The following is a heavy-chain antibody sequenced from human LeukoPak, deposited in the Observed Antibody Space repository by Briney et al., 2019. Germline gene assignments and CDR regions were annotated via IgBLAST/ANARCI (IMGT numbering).Heavy chain of an antibody. CDR1: GGTFSSYA. V-gene: IGHV1-69*13. D-gene: IGHD2-15*01. CDR3: ARTPELLLRVGYFQH. J-gene: IGHJ1*01. Sequence: ASVKVSCKASGGTFSSYAISWVRQAPGQGLEWMGGIIPIFGTANYAQKFQGRVTITADESTSTAYMELSSLRSEDTAVYYCARTPELLLRVGYFQHWGQGTLVTVSS. CDR2: IIPIFGTA.